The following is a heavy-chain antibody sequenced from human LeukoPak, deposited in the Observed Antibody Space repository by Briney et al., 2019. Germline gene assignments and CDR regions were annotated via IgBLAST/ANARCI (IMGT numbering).Heavy chain of an antibody. CDR2: ISSSSSYI. J-gene: IGHJ4*02. CDR3: AREGVLEWLGRQFDY. V-gene: IGHV3-21*01. Sequence: GGSLRLSCAASGFTFSSYSTNWVRQAPGKGLEWVSSISSSSSYIYYADSVKGRFTIFRDNAKNSLYLQMNSLRAEDTAVYYCAREGVLEWLGRQFDYWGQGTLVTVSS. CDR1: GFTFSSYS. D-gene: IGHD3-3*01.